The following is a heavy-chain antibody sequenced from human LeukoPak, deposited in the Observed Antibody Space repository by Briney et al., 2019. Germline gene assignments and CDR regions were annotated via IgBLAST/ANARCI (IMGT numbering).Heavy chain of an antibody. Sequence: PSETLSLTCTVSGGSISDYYWSWIRQPPGKGLEWIGYIYYSGSTKYNPYLKSRVTISIDTSKNQFSLKVNSVTAADTAVYYCARGYRAPQTFYSYHYFDSWAQGILVTVSS. CDR1: GGSISDYY. J-gene: IGHJ4*02. D-gene: IGHD5-18*01. V-gene: IGHV4-59*12. CDR2: IYYSGST. CDR3: ARGYRAPQTFYSYHYFDS.